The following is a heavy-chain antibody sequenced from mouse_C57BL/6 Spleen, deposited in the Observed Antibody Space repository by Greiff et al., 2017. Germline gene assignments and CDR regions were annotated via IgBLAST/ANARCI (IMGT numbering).Heavy chain of an antibody. V-gene: IGHV2-2*01. Sequence: QVQLKESGPGLVQPSQSLSITCTVSGFSLTSYGVHWVRQSPGKGLEWLGVIWSGGSTDYNAAFISRLGISKDNSKSQVFFKMNSLQADDTAIYYCARNIYYDYHYAMDYWGQGTSVTVSS. CDR2: IWSGGST. J-gene: IGHJ4*01. D-gene: IGHD2-4*01. CDR3: ARNIYYDYHYAMDY. CDR1: GFSLTSYG.